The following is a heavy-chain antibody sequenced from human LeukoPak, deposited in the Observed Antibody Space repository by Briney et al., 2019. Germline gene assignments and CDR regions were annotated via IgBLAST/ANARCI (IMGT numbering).Heavy chain of an antibody. CDR3: AKDRIPTSGWESDY. Sequence: PGGSLRLPCAASGFTFGTYAMSWVRQAPGKGLEWVSAISSSGGNTYYADSVKGRFTISRDNSKNTLYLQINSLRAEDTALYYCAKDRIPTSGWESDYWGQGTLVTVSS. J-gene: IGHJ4*02. CDR1: GFTFGTYA. CDR2: ISSSGGNT. V-gene: IGHV3-23*01. D-gene: IGHD3-22*01.